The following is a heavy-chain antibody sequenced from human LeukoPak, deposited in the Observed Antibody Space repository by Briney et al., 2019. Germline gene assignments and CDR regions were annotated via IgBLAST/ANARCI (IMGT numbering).Heavy chain of an antibody. D-gene: IGHD3-22*01. CDR1: GFTFSDYY. V-gene: IGHV3-11*01. CDR3: ARDGPYYYDSSGYYLHY. J-gene: IGHJ4*02. CDR2: ISSSGYTI. Sequence: GGSLRLSCAASGFTFSDYYMSWIRQAPGKGLEWVSYISSSGYTIYYADSVKGRFTISRDNAKNSVYLQMNSLRAEDTAVYYCARDGPYYYDSSGYYLHYWGQGTLVTVSS.